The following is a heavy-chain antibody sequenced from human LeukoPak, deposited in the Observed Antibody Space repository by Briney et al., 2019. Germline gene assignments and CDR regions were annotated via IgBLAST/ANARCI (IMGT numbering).Heavy chain of an antibody. V-gene: IGHV4-31*03. CDR1: GGSISSGGDY. Sequence: SETLSLTFTVSGGSISSGGDYWSWIRQHPGKGLEWIGYIYYSGSTYYNPSLKSRVTISVDTSKNQFSLKLSSVTAADTAVYYCARGKVTTSWFDPWGQGTLVTVSS. D-gene: IGHD4-17*01. CDR2: IYYSGST. CDR3: ARGKVTTSWFDP. J-gene: IGHJ5*02.